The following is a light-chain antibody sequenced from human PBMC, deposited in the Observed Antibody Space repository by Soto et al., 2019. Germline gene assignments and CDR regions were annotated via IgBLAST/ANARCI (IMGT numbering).Light chain of an antibody. Sequence: QSVLAQPASVSGSPGQSITISCTGTSSDVGCYNYVSWFQQHPGKAPKLLIYDVSNWPSGVSDRFSGSKSGNTASLTISGLQAEDEADYYCSSFTTSSTFVIGTGTKVTVL. CDR3: SSFTTSSTFV. J-gene: IGLJ1*01. V-gene: IGLV2-14*01. CDR2: DVS. CDR1: SSDVGCYNY.